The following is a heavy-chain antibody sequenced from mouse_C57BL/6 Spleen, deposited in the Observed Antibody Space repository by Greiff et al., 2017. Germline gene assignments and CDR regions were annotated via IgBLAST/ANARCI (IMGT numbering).Heavy chain of an antibody. CDR1: GYTFTSYD. CDR2: IYPRDGST. J-gene: IGHJ1*03. CDR3: ARRRHTGYFDV. Sequence: QVQLQQSGPELVKPGASVKLSCKASGYTFTSYDITWVKQRPGQGLEWIGRIYPRDGSTKYNEKVKGKATLTVDTSSSTAYMELHSLTSEDSAVYFCARRRHTGYFDVWGTGTTVTVSS. D-gene: IGHD1-1*01. V-gene: IGHV1-85*01.